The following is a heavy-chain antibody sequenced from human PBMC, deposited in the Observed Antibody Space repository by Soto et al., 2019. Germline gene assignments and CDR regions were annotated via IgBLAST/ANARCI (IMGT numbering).Heavy chain of an antibody. CDR1: GFTFSNYA. V-gene: IGHV3-30-3*01. Sequence: PGGSLRLSCAGSGFTFSNYAIHWVRQAPGKGLEWVTIISKDGNSKHYADSVKGRFTISRDNSKNSLFLQMNSLRAEDTAVYYCARDPQGSYCYIDYWGQGTPVTVSS. CDR2: ISKDGNSK. CDR3: ARDPQGSYCYIDY. J-gene: IGHJ4*02. D-gene: IGHD3-10*01.